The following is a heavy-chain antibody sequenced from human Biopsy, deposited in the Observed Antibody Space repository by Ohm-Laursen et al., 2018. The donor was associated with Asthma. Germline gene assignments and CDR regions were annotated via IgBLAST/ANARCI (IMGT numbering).Heavy chain of an antibody. CDR3: ARDVMEWYLPAFDF. J-gene: IGHJ6*02. CDR1: GFTFSSYA. D-gene: IGHD3-3*01. V-gene: IGHV3-30-3*01. CDR2: GGSYYDGGIK. Sequence: SLRLSCSAAGFTFSSYAMHWVRQAPGKGLEWVAVGGSYYDGGIKYYADSVNVRFTVSRDDSKNTLYLQMNSLRPDDTAVYYCARDVMEWYLPAFDFWGQGTTVTVSS.